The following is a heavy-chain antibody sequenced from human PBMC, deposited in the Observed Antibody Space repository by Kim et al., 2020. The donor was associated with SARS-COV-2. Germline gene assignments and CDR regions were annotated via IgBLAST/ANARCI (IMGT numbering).Heavy chain of an antibody. D-gene: IGHD6-19*01. CDR3: TRVNPIAGGWYDAFDI. J-gene: IGHJ3*02. Sequence: GGSLRLSCAASGFTLSGSTVHWVRQASGKGLEWVGRIRSKANSYATAYAASVKNRFTISRDDSKNTAYLQMNSLKTEDTAVYYCTRVNPIAGGWYDAFDIWDQETMVTVSS. CDR1: GFTLSGST. CDR2: IRSKANSYAT. V-gene: IGHV3-73*01.